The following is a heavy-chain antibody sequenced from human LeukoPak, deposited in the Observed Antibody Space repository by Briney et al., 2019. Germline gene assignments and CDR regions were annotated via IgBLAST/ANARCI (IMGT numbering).Heavy chain of an antibody. CDR1: GYPFTNYW. CDR2: IYPGDSER. J-gene: IGHJ4*02. D-gene: IGHD3-10*01. Sequence: GESLKISCKGSGYPFTNYWIGWVRQVPEKGLEWMGIIYPGDSERKYNPSLQGQVTISANKSISTVYLQWSSLKASDTAMYYCARHVYPYGSGSYWGQGTLVTVSS. CDR3: ARHVYPYGSGSY. V-gene: IGHV5-51*01.